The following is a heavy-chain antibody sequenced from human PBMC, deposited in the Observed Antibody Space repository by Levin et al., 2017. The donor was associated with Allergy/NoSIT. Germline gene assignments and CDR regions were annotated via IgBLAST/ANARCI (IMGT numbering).Heavy chain of an antibody. CDR1: GYTFSTYG. D-gene: IGHD2-8*01. Sequence: GESLKISCKASGYTFSTYGITWVRQAPGQGLEWMAWISTSNGDTNYAQKFQGRLTLTTDTSTTTGYMELRSLRSDDTAVYFCARGVPTPNYYYYMDVWGNGTTVTVSS. CDR3: ARGVPTPNYYYYMDV. CDR2: ISTSNGDT. J-gene: IGHJ6*03. V-gene: IGHV1-18*04.